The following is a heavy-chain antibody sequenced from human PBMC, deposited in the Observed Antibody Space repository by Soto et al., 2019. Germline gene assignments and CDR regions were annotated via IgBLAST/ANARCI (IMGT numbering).Heavy chain of an antibody. CDR3: ARPYSVTHAVDY. D-gene: IGHD5-12*01. Sequence: EVQLVESGGGLVKPGGSLRLSCAASGFPFSSFTMNWVRQAPGKGLEWVSCISSGSAYIYYADSVKGRFTVSRDNAKNLLYLQMNSLRAEDTAVYYCARPYSVTHAVDYWGEGTLVTVAP. V-gene: IGHV3-21*02. J-gene: IGHJ4*02. CDR1: GFPFSSFT. CDR2: ISSGSAYI.